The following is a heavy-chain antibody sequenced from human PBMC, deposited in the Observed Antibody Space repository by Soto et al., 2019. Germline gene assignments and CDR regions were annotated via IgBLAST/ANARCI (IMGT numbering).Heavy chain of an antibody. Sequence: PSETLSLTCTVSGASISDYYRTWIRQPPGKGLEWIGYIYYSASTNYNPSLKSRVTISVDTSKNQFSLKLSSVTAADTAVYYCARGYCSSTSCYHNWFDPWGQGTLVTVSS. CDR3: ARGYCSSTSCYHNWFDP. J-gene: IGHJ5*02. CDR1: GASISDYY. CDR2: IYYSAST. D-gene: IGHD2-2*01. V-gene: IGHV4-59*01.